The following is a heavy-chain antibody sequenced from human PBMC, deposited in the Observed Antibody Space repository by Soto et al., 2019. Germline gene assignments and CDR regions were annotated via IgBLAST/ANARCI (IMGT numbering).Heavy chain of an antibody. V-gene: IGHV3-23*01. CDR1: GFTSSNYA. J-gene: IGHJ4*02. Sequence: GGSLRLSCAASGFTSSNYAMSWVRQAPGKGLEWVSVIRGRGGDTYYADSVKGRFTISRDNSKNTLYLQMNSLRVEDTAVYYCASGTMGLFPNRYFDYRGQGTLVTVSS. D-gene: IGHD3-10*01. CDR2: IRGRGGDT. CDR3: ASGTMGLFPNRYFDY.